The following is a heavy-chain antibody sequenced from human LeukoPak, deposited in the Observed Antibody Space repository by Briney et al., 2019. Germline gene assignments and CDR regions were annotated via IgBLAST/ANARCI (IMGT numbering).Heavy chain of an antibody. CDR1: GFTFSDYY. V-gene: IGHV3-11*01. J-gene: IGHJ4*02. CDR3: ARDAFTIFGVVITTQRFDY. CDR2: ISSSGSTI. Sequence: PGGSLRLSCAASGFTFSDYYMSWIRQAPGKGLEWVSYISSSGSTIYYADSVKGRFTISRDNAKNSLYLQTNSLRAEDTAVYYCARDAFTIFGVVITTQRFDYWGQGTLVTVSS. D-gene: IGHD3-3*01.